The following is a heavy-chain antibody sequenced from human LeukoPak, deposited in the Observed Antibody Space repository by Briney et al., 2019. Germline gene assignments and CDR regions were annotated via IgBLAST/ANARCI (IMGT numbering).Heavy chain of an antibody. CDR3: AKAGNAYNWSPFDR. V-gene: IGHV3-30*18. D-gene: IGHD1-20*01. J-gene: IGHJ4*02. Sequence: SLSLSCAGSTFTFSNYHMLWLPQAPGNGLEWLALISYDGSNIYYADSVKGRFTISRDNSKTTLYLQMNSLRAEDTAVYYCAKAGNAYNWSPFDRWGQGTLVTVSS. CDR2: ISYDGSNI. CDR1: TFTFSNYH.